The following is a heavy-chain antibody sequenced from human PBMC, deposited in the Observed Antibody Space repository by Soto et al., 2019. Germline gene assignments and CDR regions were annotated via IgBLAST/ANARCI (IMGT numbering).Heavy chain of an antibody. CDR3: AREEGSNPNCLTAYYSDGLDV. CDR1: GFTFSNYW. Sequence: LRLSCAASGFTFSNYWMHWVRQAPGKGLVWVSRINSDGGSTYYADSVKGRFTISRDNAKNTLYLQMNSLRAEDTAVYYCAREEGSNPNCLTAYYSDGLDVWSPGTTVHVAS. CDR2: INSDGGST. V-gene: IGHV3-74*01. D-gene: IGHD2-2*01. J-gene: IGHJ6*02.